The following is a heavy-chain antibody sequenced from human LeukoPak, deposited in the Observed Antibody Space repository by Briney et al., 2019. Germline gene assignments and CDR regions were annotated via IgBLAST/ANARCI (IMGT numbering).Heavy chain of an antibody. V-gene: IGHV3-23*01. Sequence: GGSLRLSCAASGFIFSSYAMSWVRQAPGKGLEWVSDISGSGGRTDYADSVKGRFTISRDNSKKTLCLQMNSLRAEDTAVYYCVYQWLLGGAFDIWGQGTMVTVSS. J-gene: IGHJ3*02. CDR1: GFIFSSYA. D-gene: IGHD3-22*01. CDR2: ISGSGGRT. CDR3: VYQWLLGGAFDI.